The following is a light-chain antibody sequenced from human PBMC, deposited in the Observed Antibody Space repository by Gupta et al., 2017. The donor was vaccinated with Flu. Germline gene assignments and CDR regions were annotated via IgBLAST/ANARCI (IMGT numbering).Light chain of an antibody. V-gene: IGLV3-21*02. CDR2: ADS. Sequence: EIKIGSTSVHCYQQSPGQAPVLLVYADSARPAVIPDRFFGSNSGNTATRTISRVEAGDEADYYCQVWDSSSDQVVLGGGTKLTVL. CDR3: QVWDSSSDQVV. CDR1: KIGSTS. J-gene: IGLJ2*01.